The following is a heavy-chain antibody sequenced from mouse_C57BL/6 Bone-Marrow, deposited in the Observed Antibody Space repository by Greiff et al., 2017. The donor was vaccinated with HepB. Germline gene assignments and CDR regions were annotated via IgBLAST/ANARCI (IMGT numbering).Heavy chain of an antibody. D-gene: IGHD1-1*01. CDR3: ALVFITTYYAMDY. CDR2: INPNNGGT. Sequence: VQLQQSGPELVKPGASVKMSCKASGYTFTDYNMHWVKQSHGKSLEWIGYINPNNGGTSYNQKFKGKATLTVNKSSSTAYMELRSLTSEDSAVYYCALVFITTYYAMDYWGQGTSVTVSS. J-gene: IGHJ4*01. CDR1: GYTFTDYN. V-gene: IGHV1-22*01.